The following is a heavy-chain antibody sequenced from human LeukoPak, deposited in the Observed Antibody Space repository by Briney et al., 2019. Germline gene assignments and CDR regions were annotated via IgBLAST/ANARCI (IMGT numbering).Heavy chain of an antibody. J-gene: IGHJ4*01. Sequence: PGGSLRLSCAASGFTFSSYAMSWVRQAPGKGLEWVSVIYSGGSTYYADSVKGRFTISRDNSKNTLYLQMSSLRAEDTAVYYCARGTSSWSPPWAYWGQGTLVTVSS. CDR3: ARGTSSWSPPWAY. CDR2: IYSGGST. D-gene: IGHD6-13*01. V-gene: IGHV3-66*01. CDR1: GFTFSSYA.